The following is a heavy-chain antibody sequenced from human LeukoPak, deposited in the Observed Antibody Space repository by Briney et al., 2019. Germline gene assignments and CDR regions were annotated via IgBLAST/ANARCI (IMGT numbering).Heavy chain of an antibody. D-gene: IGHD6-19*01. CDR2: ISWNRGSI. Sequence: PGGSLRLYCSTSGFNFDDYAMQWLPPAPGLGLVGVLGISWNRGSIGYADSVKGRFTISRDNAKNSLYLQTNSLRAEDTALYYCAKGIRTLYSSGWYDWGQGTLVTVSS. CDR3: AKGIRTLYSSGWYD. J-gene: IGHJ4*02. CDR1: GFNFDDYA. V-gene: IGHV3-9*01.